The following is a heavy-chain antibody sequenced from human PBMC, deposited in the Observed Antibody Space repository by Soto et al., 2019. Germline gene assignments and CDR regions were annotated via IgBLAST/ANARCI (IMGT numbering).Heavy chain of an antibody. Sequence: QLQESGPGLVKPSETLSLTCSVSGASINTSPYYWGWIRQHPGKGLEWIGYIYYSGSTYYNPSLKSRVTISVDTSKNQFSLKLSSVTAADTAVYYCARWATVTQPGDAFDIWGQGTMVTVSS. J-gene: IGHJ3*02. CDR1: GASINTSPYY. D-gene: IGHD4-17*01. CDR3: ARWATVTQPGDAFDI. V-gene: IGHV4-31*03. CDR2: IYYSGST.